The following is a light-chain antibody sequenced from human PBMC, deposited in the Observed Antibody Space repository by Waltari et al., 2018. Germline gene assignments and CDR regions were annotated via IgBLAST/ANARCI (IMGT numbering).Light chain of an antibody. J-gene: IGLJ3*02. Sequence: QSALTQPRSVSGSPGQSVTISCTGTSSAVGGNNYVSWYQQLPGKAPKLMNYDVSERPSGFPDRFSGSKSGNAASLTISGLQAEDEADYYCCSFTGSYRVVGGGTKLTVL. V-gene: IGLV2-11*01. CDR2: DVS. CDR3: CSFTGSYRV. CDR1: SSAVGGNNY.